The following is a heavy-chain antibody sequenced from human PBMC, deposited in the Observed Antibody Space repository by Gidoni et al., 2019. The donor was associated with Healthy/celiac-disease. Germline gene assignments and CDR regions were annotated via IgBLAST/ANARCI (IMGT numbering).Heavy chain of an antibody. CDR3: ASGNDFWSGYYSFDY. V-gene: IGHV1-69*06. CDR2: IIPIFGTA. D-gene: IGHD3-3*01. Sequence: QVQLVQSGAEVKKHGSSVKVACKASGGTFSSYAISWVRQAPGQGLEWMGGIIPIFGTANYAQKFQGRVTIPADKSTSTAYMELSSLRSADTAVYYCASGNDFWSGYYSFDYWGQGTLVTVSS. CDR1: GGTFSSYA. J-gene: IGHJ4*02.